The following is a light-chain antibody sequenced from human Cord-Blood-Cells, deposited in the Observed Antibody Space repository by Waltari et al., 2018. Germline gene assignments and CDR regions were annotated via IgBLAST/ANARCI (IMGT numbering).Light chain of an antibody. J-gene: IGKJ1*01. CDR3: QQYGSSPPWT. CDR1: QSVSSSY. V-gene: IGKV3-20*01. CDR2: GGS. Sequence: EIVLTQSPGTLSLSPGERATLSCRASQSVSSSYLAWYQQKPGQARRLLIYGGSSRATGIPDRFSGSWSGTEFTLTISRLEREDFAVYYCQQYGSSPPWTFGQGTKVEIK.